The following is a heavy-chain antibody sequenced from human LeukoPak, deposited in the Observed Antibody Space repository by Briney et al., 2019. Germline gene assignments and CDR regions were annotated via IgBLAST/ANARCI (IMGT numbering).Heavy chain of an antibody. J-gene: IGHJ4*02. Sequence: ASVKVSCKASGYTFTGYYMHWVRQAPGQGLEWMGWINPNSGGTNYAQKFQGRVTMTRDTSISTAYMELSRLRSDDTAVYYCASPASAVAGTTEGDYWGQGTLVTVSS. V-gene: IGHV1-2*02. CDR1: GYTFTGYY. CDR2: INPNSGGT. CDR3: ASPASAVAGTTEGDY. D-gene: IGHD6-19*01.